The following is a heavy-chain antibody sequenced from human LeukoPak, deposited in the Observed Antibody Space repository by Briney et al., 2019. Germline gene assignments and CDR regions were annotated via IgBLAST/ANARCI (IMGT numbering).Heavy chain of an antibody. Sequence: PGGSLRLSCAASGFTFSTYFMHWVRQAPGKGLVWVSRINGDGKSTTYADSVMGRFTISRDNAKNTLYLQMNSLRAEDTAVYYCARDYYDSSGQLHAGAHAFDIWGQGTMVTVSS. CDR3: ARDYYDSSGQLHAGAHAFDI. J-gene: IGHJ3*02. CDR2: INGDGKST. D-gene: IGHD3-22*01. V-gene: IGHV3-74*01. CDR1: GFTFSTYF.